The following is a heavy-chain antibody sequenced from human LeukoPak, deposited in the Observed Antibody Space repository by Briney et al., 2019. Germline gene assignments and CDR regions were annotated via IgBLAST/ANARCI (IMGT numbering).Heavy chain of an antibody. V-gene: IGHV5-51*01. CDR3: ARLTQKVNGNFDY. D-gene: IGHD3-22*01. Sequence: GESLKISCKASGYSFTTYWIGWVRQMSGKGLEWMGIIYPSDSDTRYSQSFQGQVTISADKSISTAYLQWSSLKASDTAIYYCARLTQKVNGNFDYWGLGTLVTVSS. CDR1: GYSFTTYW. CDR2: IYPSDSDT. J-gene: IGHJ4*02.